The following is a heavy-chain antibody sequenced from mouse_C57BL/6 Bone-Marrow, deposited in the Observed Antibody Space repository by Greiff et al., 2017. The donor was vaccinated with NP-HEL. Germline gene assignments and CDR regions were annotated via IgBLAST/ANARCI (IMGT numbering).Heavy chain of an antibody. CDR3: ARADYGSSYTSGY. CDR1: GYTFTSYG. Sequence: QVQLKESGAELARPGASVKLSCKASGYTFTSYGISWVKQRTGQGLEWIGEIYPRSGNTYYNEKFKGKATLTADKSSSTAYMELRSLTSEDSAVYFCARADYGSSYTSGYWGQGTSVTVSS. J-gene: IGHJ4*01. CDR2: IYPRSGNT. V-gene: IGHV1-81*01. D-gene: IGHD1-1*01.